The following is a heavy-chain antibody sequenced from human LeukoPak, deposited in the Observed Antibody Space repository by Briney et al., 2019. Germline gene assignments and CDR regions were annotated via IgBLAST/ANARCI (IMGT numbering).Heavy chain of an antibody. Sequence: GXSLXLSCAASGFTFDDYGMSWVRQAPGKGLEWVSGINWNGGSTVYADSVKGRFTISRDNAKNSLYLQMNSLRAEDTALYYCARGDCSGGSCYFDYWGQGTLVTVSS. V-gene: IGHV3-20*04. CDR3: ARGDCSGGSCYFDY. CDR2: INWNGGST. D-gene: IGHD2-15*01. CDR1: GFTFDDYG. J-gene: IGHJ4*02.